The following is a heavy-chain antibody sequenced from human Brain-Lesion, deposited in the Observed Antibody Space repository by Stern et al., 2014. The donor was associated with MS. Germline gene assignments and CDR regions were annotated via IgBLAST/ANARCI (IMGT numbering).Heavy chain of an antibody. CDR1: GFTFPSYS. D-gene: IGHD2-2*01. CDR3: ARVDCSGTNCFYYYYGMDV. Sequence: QLVASGGGLVTPGCSLRLSCEASGFTFPSYSLNLLRQAPWKGLEWVSSICVGPDYLYYADSVKGRFTIARDNAKNSLFLQMNTLRAEDTGVYYCARVDCSGTNCFYYYYGMDVWGQGTTVTVSS. V-gene: IGHV3-21*01. J-gene: IGHJ6*02. CDR2: ICVGPDYL.